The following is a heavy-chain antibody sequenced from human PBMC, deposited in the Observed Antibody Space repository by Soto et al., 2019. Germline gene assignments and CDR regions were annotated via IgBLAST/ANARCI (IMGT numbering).Heavy chain of an antibody. Sequence: SETLSLTCTVSGGSIRAYSWSWVRQPPGKGLEWIGNIHYNGNTKYNPSLKSRVTISVDTSKNQFSLKLSSVTAADTAVYYCARDRQSSSWAHNWFDPWGQGTLVTVSS. D-gene: IGHD6-13*01. CDR2: IHYNGNT. V-gene: IGHV4-59*01. CDR1: GGSIRAYS. J-gene: IGHJ5*02. CDR3: ARDRQSSSWAHNWFDP.